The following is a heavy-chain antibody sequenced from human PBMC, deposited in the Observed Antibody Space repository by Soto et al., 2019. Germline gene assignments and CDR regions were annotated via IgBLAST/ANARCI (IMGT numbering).Heavy chain of an antibody. D-gene: IGHD4-17*01. J-gene: IGHJ4*02. V-gene: IGHV3-30*14. CDR2: ISYDGSNK. CDR1: GFTFSSYA. Sequence: QVQLVESGGGVVQPGRSLRLSCAASGFTFSSYAMHWVRQAPGKGLEWLAVISYDGSNKYYADSVKGRFTRSKDNSKNKLYLNMNGLRAEDTAVYYCAKGLVGFDGDYNYVDYWGQGTLVPVSS. CDR3: AKGLVGFDGDYNYVDY.